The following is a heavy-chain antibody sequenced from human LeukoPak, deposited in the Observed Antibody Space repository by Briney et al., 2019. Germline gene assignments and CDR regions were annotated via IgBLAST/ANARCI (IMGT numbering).Heavy chain of an antibody. CDR2: IRYDGSNK. CDR1: GFTFSSYG. V-gene: IGHV3-30*02. Sequence: GGSLRLSCAASGFTFSSYGMHWVRQAPGKGLEWVAFIRYDGSNKYYADSVKGRFTISRDNSKNTLYPQMNSLRAEDTAVYYCAKVGGYYDSSGYTPGYWGQGTLVTVSS. D-gene: IGHD3-22*01. CDR3: AKVGGYYDSSGYTPGY. J-gene: IGHJ4*02.